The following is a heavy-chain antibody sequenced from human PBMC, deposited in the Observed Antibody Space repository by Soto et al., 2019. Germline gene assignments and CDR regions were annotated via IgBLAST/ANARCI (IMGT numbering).Heavy chain of an antibody. J-gene: IGHJ3*01. CDR2: IHSDGSST. V-gene: IGHV3-74*01. D-gene: IGHD2-21*01. CDR1: GFTFSYYW. CDR3: ARGDCGAFDF. Sequence: EVQLVESGGGLVRPGGSLRLSCAASGFTFSYYWMHWVRQAPGKGLVWVSRIHSDGSSTTYADFVKGRFIISRDNARNTLDLQMSSVRVEDTAVYYCARGDCGAFDFWGQGTVVSVSS.